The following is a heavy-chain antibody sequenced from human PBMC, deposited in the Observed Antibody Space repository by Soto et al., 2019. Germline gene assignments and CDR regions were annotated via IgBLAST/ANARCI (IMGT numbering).Heavy chain of an antibody. CDR3: AKDLEQWLVRGNAFDI. CDR2: ISSSGSTI. J-gene: IGHJ3*02. Sequence: EVQLVESGGGLVQPGGSLRLSCAASGFTFSSYEMNWVRQAPGKGLEWVSYISSSGSTIYYADSVKGRFTISRDNAKNSLYLQMNSLRAEDTAVYYCAKDLEQWLVRGNAFDIWGQGTMVTVSS. D-gene: IGHD6-19*01. V-gene: IGHV3-48*03. CDR1: GFTFSSYE.